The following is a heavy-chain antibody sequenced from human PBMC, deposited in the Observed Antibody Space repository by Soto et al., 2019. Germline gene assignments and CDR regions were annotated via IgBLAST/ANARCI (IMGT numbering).Heavy chain of an antibody. D-gene: IGHD6-25*01. Sequence: QVQLVQSGAEVKKPGSSVKVSCKASGGTFSSYTINWVRQTPGQGLEWMGRILPLLDIAYYAQRVQGRVPITADKSTITAYMKLSIQTSKDTAAYYYAAGYTSRLDYCGQGTLVTVSS. CDR2: ILPLLDIA. CDR3: AAGYTSRLDY. V-gene: IGHV1-69*02. J-gene: IGHJ4*02. CDR1: GGTFSSYT.